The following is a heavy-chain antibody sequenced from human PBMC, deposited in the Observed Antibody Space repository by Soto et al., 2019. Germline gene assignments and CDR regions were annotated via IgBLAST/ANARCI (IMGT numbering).Heavy chain of an antibody. CDR1: GGSISSYY. CDR3: ARVVSVTTYWYFDL. Sequence: SETLSLTCTVSGGSISSYYWSWIRQPPGKGLEWIGYIYYSGSTNYNPSLKSRVTISVDTSKNQFSLKLSSVTAADTAVYYCARVVSVTTYWYFDLWGRGTLVTVS. J-gene: IGHJ2*01. D-gene: IGHD4-17*01. CDR2: IYYSGST. V-gene: IGHV4-59*01.